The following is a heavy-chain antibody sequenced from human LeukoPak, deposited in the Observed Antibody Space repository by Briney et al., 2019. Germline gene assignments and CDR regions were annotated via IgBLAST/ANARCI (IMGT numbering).Heavy chain of an antibody. CDR2: IGVGGTT. CDR3: AKTQGYYDC. Sequence: PGGSVRLSCAASGFPFSSYGMLWARRAPGKGLEWVSGIGVGGTTYYANSVKGRSTISRDTSKNTLYLQMNSLRVEDTAVYYCAKTQGYYDCWGQGTLVTLSS. D-gene: IGHD3-22*01. V-gene: IGHV3-23*01. CDR1: GFPFSSYG. J-gene: IGHJ4*02.